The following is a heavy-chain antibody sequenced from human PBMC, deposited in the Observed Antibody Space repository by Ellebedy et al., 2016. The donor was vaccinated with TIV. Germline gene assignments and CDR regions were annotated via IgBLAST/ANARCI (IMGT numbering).Heavy chain of an antibody. Sequence: GESLKISCAASGFTFSSYDMHWVRQATGKGLEWVSAIGTAGDTYYPGSVKGRFTISRENAKNSLYLQMNSLRAEDTAVYYCARQTYNWFDPWGQGTLVTVSS. CDR1: GFTFSSYD. CDR3: ARQTYNWFDP. CDR2: IGTAGDT. J-gene: IGHJ5*02. V-gene: IGHV3-13*01.